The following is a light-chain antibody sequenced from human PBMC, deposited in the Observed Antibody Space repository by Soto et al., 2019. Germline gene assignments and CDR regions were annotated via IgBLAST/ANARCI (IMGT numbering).Light chain of an antibody. Sequence: QSALTQPASVSGSPGQSITISCTGTSSDVGGYNYVSWHQHHPGKAPKLMVFEVRHRPSGISPRFSGSKSGNTASLTISGLQAEDEGDYYCSSYSNSDTVLFGGGTKLTVL. J-gene: IGLJ2*01. V-gene: IGLV2-14*01. CDR1: SSDVGGYNY. CDR3: SSYSNSDTVL. CDR2: EVR.